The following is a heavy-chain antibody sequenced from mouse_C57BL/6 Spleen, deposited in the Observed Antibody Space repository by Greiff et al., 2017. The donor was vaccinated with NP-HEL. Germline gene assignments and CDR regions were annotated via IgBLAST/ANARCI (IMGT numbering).Heavy chain of an antibody. V-gene: IGHV15-2*01. D-gene: IGHD1-1*01. CDR3: AGGAIITTVVGDGYFDV. CDR1: DSEVFPIAY. CDR2: ILPSIGRT. Sequence: QVQLQQSGSELRSPGSSVKLSCKDFDSEVFPIAYMSWVRQKPGHGFEWIGGILPSIGRTIYGAKFEDKATLDADTLSNTTYLEINNLTSEDSAIYYSAGGAIITTVVGDGYFDVWGTGTTVTVSS. J-gene: IGHJ1*03.